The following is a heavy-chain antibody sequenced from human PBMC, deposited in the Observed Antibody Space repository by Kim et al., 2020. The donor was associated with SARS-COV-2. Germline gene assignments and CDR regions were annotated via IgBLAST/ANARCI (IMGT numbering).Heavy chain of an antibody. CDR2: INWNGGST. CDR1: GFTFDDYG. V-gene: IGHV3-20*04. CDR3: ARGSSGWTGYYYGMDV. Sequence: GGSLRLSCAASGFTFDDYGMSWVRQAPGKGLEWVSGINWNGGSTGYADSVKGRFTISRDNAKNSLYLQMNSLRAEDTALYYCARGSSGWTGYYYGMDVWGQGTTVTVSS. J-gene: IGHJ6*02. D-gene: IGHD6-19*01.